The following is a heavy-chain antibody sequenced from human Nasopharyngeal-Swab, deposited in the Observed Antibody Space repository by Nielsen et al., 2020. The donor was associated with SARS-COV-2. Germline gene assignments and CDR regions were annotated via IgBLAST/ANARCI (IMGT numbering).Heavy chain of an antibody. CDR1: GYTFTGYY. CDR2: INPNSGGT. J-gene: IGHJ3*02. CDR3: ARVIVVSGRGAFDI. Sequence: ASVKVSCKASGYTFTGYYMHWVRQAPGQGLERMGRINPNSGGTNYAQKFQGRVTMTRDTSISTAYMELSRLRSDDTAVYYCARVIVVSGRGAFDIWGQGTMVTVSS. D-gene: IGHD1-26*01. V-gene: IGHV1-2*06.